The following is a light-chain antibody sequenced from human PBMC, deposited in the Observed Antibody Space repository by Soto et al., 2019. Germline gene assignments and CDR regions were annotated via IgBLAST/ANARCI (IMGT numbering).Light chain of an antibody. J-gene: IGKJ1*01. V-gene: IGKV1-27*01. CDR3: QKYNSAPWT. CDR2: AAS. CDR1: QGISNY. Sequence: IHMTHSPSSLSTSFGDIVAITFRASQGISNYLAWYQQKPGKVPKLLIYAASTLQTGVPSRFSGSGSGTDFTLTISSLQPEDVATYYCQKYNSAPWTFGQGTKVDIK.